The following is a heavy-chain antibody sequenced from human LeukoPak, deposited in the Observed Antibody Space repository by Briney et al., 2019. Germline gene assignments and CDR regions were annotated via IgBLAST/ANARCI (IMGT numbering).Heavy chain of an antibody. CDR2: IKDDGSEK. Sequence: GGSLRLSCAASGCSFSSYWMNWVRQAPGKGLEWVANIKDDGSEKYYVDSVKGRFTISRDNAKNLLYLQMNSLRAEDTAVYYCSSWGPWRYFDYWGQGTLVIVSS. D-gene: IGHD7-27*01. CDR3: SSWGPWRYFDY. CDR1: GCSFSSYW. J-gene: IGHJ4*02. V-gene: IGHV3-7*01.